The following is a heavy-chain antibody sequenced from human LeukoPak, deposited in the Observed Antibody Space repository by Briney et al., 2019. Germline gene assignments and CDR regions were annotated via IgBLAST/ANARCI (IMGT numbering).Heavy chain of an antibody. J-gene: IGHJ4*02. CDR2: IWYDGSNK. V-gene: IGHV3-33*01. Sequence: PGRSLRLSCAASGFTFSSYGMHWVRQAPGKGLEWVAVIWYDGSNKYYADSVKGRFTISRDNSRNTLYLQMNSLRTEDTAVYYCARDYYESSGYPPEPYDNWGQGTLVTVSS. CDR3: ARDYYESSGYPPEPYDN. CDR1: GFTFSSYG. D-gene: IGHD3-22*01.